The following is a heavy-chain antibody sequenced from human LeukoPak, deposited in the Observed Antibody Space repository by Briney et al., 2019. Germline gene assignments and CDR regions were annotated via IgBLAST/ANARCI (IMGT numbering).Heavy chain of an antibody. Sequence: PGRSLRLSCAASGFTFDDYAMHWVRQAPGKGLEWVSGISWNSGSIGYADSVKGRFTISRDNAKNSLYLQMNSLRAEDTALYYCAREYYYDSSGYYYKDVAYYMDVWGKGTTVTVSS. CDR3: AREYYYDSSGYYYKDVAYYMDV. CDR1: GFTFDDYA. V-gene: IGHV3-9*01. CDR2: ISWNSGSI. J-gene: IGHJ6*03. D-gene: IGHD3-22*01.